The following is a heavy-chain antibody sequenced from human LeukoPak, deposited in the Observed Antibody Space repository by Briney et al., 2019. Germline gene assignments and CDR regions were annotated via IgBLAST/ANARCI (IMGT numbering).Heavy chain of an antibody. D-gene: IGHD1-26*01. V-gene: IGHV4-39*01. J-gene: IGHJ4*02. CDR1: GGSITRSDYY. Sequence: SETLSLTCSVSGGSITRSDYYWGWIRQPPGKGMEWVGAISSSGRPYYNPSLKSRVIISVHSSMNQFSLKLSSVTAADTAVYYCARRTSNPVGAIDYWGQGALVTVSS. CDR3: ARRTSNPVGAIDY. CDR2: ISSSGRP.